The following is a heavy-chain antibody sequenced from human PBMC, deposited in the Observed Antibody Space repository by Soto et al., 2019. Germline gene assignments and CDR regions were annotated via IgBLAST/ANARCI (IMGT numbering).Heavy chain of an antibody. CDR1: GFTFDGYA. D-gene: IGHD6-6*01. Sequence: PGGSLRLSCAASGFTFDGYAMNWVRQPPGKGLEWVSGISWNSGNIDYADSVKGPFTISRDNAKNSLYLQMNSLRAEDTALYYCVKASAYSSSQGWFDPWGQGTLVTVSS. CDR2: ISWNSGNI. J-gene: IGHJ5*02. CDR3: VKASAYSSSQGWFDP. V-gene: IGHV3-9*01.